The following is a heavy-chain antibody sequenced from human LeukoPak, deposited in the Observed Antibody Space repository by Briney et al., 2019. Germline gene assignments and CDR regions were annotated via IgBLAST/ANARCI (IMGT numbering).Heavy chain of an antibody. CDR3: VPSANYYYFDY. Sequence: ASVKVSCKASGYTFINHYMHWVRQAPGLGFEWMGWINPKSGGTSYPQKFQGRLTMPRDTSISTAYMELSRLRSDDTAVYYCVPSANYYYFDYWGQGTLVTVSS. CDR2: INPKSGGT. CDR1: GYTFINHY. D-gene: IGHD4/OR15-4a*01. V-gene: IGHV1-2*02. J-gene: IGHJ4*02.